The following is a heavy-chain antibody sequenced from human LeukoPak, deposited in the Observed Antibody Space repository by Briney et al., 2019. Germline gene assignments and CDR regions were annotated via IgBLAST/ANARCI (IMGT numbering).Heavy chain of an antibody. J-gene: IGHJ4*02. CDR3: ARDMAGPYDSSGFFG. D-gene: IGHD3-22*01. CDR2: IYHSGST. V-gene: IGHV4-4*02. CDR1: GGSISSSNW. Sequence: PXGTLSLTCAVSGGSISSSNWWSWVRPPPGKGLEWIGEIYHSGSTNYNPSLKSRVTISVDKSKNQFSLKLSSVTAADTAVYYCARDMAGPYDSSGFFGWGQGTLVTVSS.